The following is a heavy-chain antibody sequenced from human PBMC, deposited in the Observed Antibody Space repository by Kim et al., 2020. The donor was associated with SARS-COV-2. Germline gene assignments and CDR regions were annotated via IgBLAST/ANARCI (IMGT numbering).Heavy chain of an antibody. J-gene: IGHJ4*02. CDR1: GFTFSSYG. V-gene: IGHV3-33*06. D-gene: IGHD6-19*01. CDR2: IWYDGSNK. Sequence: GGSLRLSCAASGFTFSSYGMHWVRQAPGKGLEWVAVIWYDGSNKYYADSVKGRFTISRDNSKNTLYLQMNSLRAEDTAVYYCAKFAVAGTDYFDYWGQGTLVTVSS. CDR3: AKFAVAGTDYFDY.